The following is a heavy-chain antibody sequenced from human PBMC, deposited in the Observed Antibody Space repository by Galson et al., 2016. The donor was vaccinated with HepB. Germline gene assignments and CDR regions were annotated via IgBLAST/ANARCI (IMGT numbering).Heavy chain of an antibody. D-gene: IGHD3-16*01. Sequence: SETLSLTCSVSGGAMRTFYWSWIRQSPGKGLEWIGYIYHSGTTYYNPPLKSRVTISMDTRNNKFSLKMTGITASDTAVYYCARHWGRNSRIDYWGQGTLVTVSS. CDR1: GGAMRTFY. V-gene: IGHV4-59*08. CDR3: ARHWGRNSRIDY. J-gene: IGHJ4*02. CDR2: IYHSGTT.